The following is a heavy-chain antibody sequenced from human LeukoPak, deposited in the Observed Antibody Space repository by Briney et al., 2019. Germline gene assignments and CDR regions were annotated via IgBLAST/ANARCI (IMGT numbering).Heavy chain of an antibody. CDR3: TRGGSADPFEY. CDR1: SGSIGSFY. V-gene: IGHV4-59*08. J-gene: IGHJ4*02. CDR2: INFSGST. Sequence: SETLSLTCTISSGSIGSFYWSWIRQPPGKGLEWIGYINFSGSTKSNSALESRVTISMDTSKNQFSLKLNSVTAADTAVYYCTRGGSADPFEYWGQGTLVTVSS. D-gene: IGHD1-26*01.